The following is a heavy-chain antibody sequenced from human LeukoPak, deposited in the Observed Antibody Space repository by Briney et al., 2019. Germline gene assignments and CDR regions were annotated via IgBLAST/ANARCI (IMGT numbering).Heavy chain of an antibody. Sequence: PGGSLRLSYAASGFTFSKYWMLWVRQAPGKGLESVSRINTDGTVTTYADSVKGRFTVSRDNADSTMFLQMNSVRDEDTAVYYCATKQWLAPPPDSWGQGTPVTVSS. D-gene: IGHD6-19*01. J-gene: IGHJ4*02. V-gene: IGHV3-74*01. CDR2: INTDGTVT. CDR1: GFTFSKYW. CDR3: ATKQWLAPPPDS.